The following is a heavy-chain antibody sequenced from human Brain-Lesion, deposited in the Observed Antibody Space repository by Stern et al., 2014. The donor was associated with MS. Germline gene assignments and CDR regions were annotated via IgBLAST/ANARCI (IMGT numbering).Heavy chain of an antibody. J-gene: IGHJ5*02. CDR3: AGEEDIRYCSGGSCTGNWFDP. CDR2: IYYSGNT. D-gene: IGHD2-15*01. V-gene: IGHV4-39*02. Sequence: VQLVESGPGLVKPSETLSLTCTVAGGSVSSTSYAWAWIRQPPGKGLEWIGTIYYSGNTYYSPSLKSRLTISLDPSKNHSPLQLGSVTAADTAVYYCAGEEDIRYCSGGSCTGNWFDPWGQGTLVTVSS. CDR1: GGSVSSTSYA.